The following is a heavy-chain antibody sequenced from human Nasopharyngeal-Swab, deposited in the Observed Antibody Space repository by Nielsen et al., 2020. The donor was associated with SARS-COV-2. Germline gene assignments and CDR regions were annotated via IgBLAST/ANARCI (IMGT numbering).Heavy chain of an antibody. Sequence: SETLSLTCTVPGGSISSYYWSWIRQPPGKGLEWIGYIYYSGSTNYNPSLKSRVTISVDTSKNQFSLKLSSVTAADTAVYYCARTGLGYCSGGSCYSAFDIWGQGTMVTVSS. CDR3: ARTGLGYCSGGSCYSAFDI. CDR1: GGSISSYY. CDR2: IYYSGST. J-gene: IGHJ3*02. D-gene: IGHD2-15*01. V-gene: IGHV4-59*13.